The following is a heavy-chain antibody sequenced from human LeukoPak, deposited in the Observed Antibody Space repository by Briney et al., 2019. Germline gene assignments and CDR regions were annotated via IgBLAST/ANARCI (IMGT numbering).Heavy chain of an antibody. CDR2: IYHSGNT. J-gene: IGHJ4*02. CDR3: AREEYPPFDY. Sequence: PSETLSLTCTVSDYSITTAYYWGWIRQPPGKGLEWIGSIYHSGNTYHNPSLKSRVTISVDTSKNQFSLKLSSVTAADTAVYYCAREEYPPFDYWGQGTLVTVSS. D-gene: IGHD2-2*01. V-gene: IGHV4-38-2*02. CDR1: DYSITTAYY.